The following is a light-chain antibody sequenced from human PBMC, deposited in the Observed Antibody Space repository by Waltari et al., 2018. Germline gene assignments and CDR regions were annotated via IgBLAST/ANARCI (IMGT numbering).Light chain of an antibody. J-gene: IGKJ3*01. CDR2: GPS. CDR3: QQYTDYPFT. Sequence: DIQMTQSPSSLSASVGDRVTITCRASQGISNHLAWFQQKPGKAPKSLIYGPSSLQSGVSSKFSGSGSGTDFTLTINSLQSEDFATYYCQQYTDYPFTFGPGTKVDIK. V-gene: IGKV1-16*02. CDR1: QGISNH.